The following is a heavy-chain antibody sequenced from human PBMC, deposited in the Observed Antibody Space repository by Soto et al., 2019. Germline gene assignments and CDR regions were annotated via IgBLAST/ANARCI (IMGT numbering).Heavy chain of an antibody. D-gene: IGHD3-3*01. CDR3: AREGGTIFGVVMSYYYYYMDV. Sequence: QVQLVQSGAEVKKPGASVKVSCKASGYTFTSYGISWVRQAPGQGLEWMGWISAYNGNTNYAQKLQGRVTMTTDTSTSTAYMELRSLRSDDTAVYYWAREGGTIFGVVMSYYYYYMDVWGKGTTVTVSS. J-gene: IGHJ6*03. V-gene: IGHV1-18*01. CDR1: GYTFTSYG. CDR2: ISAYNGNT.